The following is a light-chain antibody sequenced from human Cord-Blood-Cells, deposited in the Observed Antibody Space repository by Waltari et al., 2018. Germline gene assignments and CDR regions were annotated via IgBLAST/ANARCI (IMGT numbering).Light chain of an antibody. CDR2: DVI. CDR3: SSYTSSSTRV. J-gene: IGLJ3*02. CDR1: SSDVGGYNY. V-gene: IGLV2-14*03. Sequence: QSALTQPASVSGSPGQSLTISCTGTSSDVGGYNYVSWFQQHPGKAPKLMIYDVINRPSGVSNRFSGSKSGNTASLTISGLQAEDEADYYCSSYTSSSTRVFGGGTKLTVL.